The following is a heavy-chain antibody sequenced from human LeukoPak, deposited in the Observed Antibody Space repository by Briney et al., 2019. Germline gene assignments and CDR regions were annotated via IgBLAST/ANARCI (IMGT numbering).Heavy chain of an antibody. D-gene: IGHD3-22*01. V-gene: IGHV4-4*07. Sequence: KPSETLSLTCTVSGGSISSYYWSWIRQPAGKGLEWIGRIYTSGSTNYNPSLKSRVTMSVDTSKNQFSLKLSSVTAADTAVYYCARDWTGVSYYDLVYYFDYWGQGTLVTVSS. J-gene: IGHJ4*02. CDR2: IYTSGST. CDR3: ARDWTGVSYYDLVYYFDY. CDR1: GGSISSYY.